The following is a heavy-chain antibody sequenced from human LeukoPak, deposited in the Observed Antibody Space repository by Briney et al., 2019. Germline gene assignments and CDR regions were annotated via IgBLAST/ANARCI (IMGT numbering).Heavy chain of an antibody. Sequence: GGSLRLSCAASGFTFSSYSMNWVRQAPGKGLEWVSSISSSSSYIYYADSVKGRFTISRDNAKNSLYLQMNSLRAEDTAVYYCARDAPTRWSAIVNWFDPWGQGTLVTVSS. CDR3: ARDAPTRWSAIVNWFDP. CDR2: ISSSSSYI. CDR1: GFTFSSYS. V-gene: IGHV3-21*01. J-gene: IGHJ5*02. D-gene: IGHD3-22*01.